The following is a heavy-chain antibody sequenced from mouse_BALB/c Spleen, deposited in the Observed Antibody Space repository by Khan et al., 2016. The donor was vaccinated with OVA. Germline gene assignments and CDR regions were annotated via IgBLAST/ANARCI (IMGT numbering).Heavy chain of an antibody. CDR3: ARGGAYYRYDDWFAY. D-gene: IGHD2-14*01. Sequence: QVQLKQSGAELARPGASVKMSCKASGYTFTSYTMHWVKQRPGQGLEWIGYINPSSGYTNYNQKFKDKATLTADKSSSTAYLQLNSLTSEDSADYYCARGGAYYRYDDWFAYWGQGTLVTVSA. V-gene: IGHV1-4*01. CDR1: GYTFTSYT. CDR2: INPSSGYT. J-gene: IGHJ3*01.